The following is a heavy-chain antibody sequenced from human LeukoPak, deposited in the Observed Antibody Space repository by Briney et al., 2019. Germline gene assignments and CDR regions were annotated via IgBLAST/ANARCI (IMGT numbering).Heavy chain of an antibody. D-gene: IGHD3-10*01. CDR3: AREGYGSGSSYFDY. CDR1: GGSFSGYY. J-gene: IGHJ4*02. V-gene: IGHV4-34*01. Sequence: SETLSLTCAVYGGSFSGYYWSWIRQPPGKGLEWIGEINHSGSTNYNPSLECRVTISVDTSKNQFSLKLSSVTAADTAVYYCAREGYGSGSSYFDYWGQGTLVTVSS. CDR2: INHSGST.